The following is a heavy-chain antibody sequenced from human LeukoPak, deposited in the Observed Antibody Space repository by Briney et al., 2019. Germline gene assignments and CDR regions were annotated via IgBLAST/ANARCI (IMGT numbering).Heavy chain of an antibody. D-gene: IGHD6-19*01. J-gene: IGHJ4*02. CDR3: AGNYGSGWPN. CDR1: GYSFSSYW. V-gene: IGHV5-51*01. CDR2: VNPGDSDT. Sequence: GESLKISCKASGYSFSSYWIGWVRQMPGKGLEWMGIVNPGDSDTRYSPSFQGQVTISADKSISTAYLQWSNLKASDTAMYYCAGNYGSGWPNRGQGTLVTVSS.